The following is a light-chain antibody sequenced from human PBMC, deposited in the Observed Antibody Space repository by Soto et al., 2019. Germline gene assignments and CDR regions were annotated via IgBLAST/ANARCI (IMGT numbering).Light chain of an antibody. CDR2: GAS. J-gene: IGKJ4*01. CDR1: QSVSSTY. V-gene: IGKV3-20*01. Sequence: EIVLTQSPGTLSLSPGERATLSCRASQSVSSTYLAWYQQKPGQAPRLLIYGASSWATGIPDRFSGSGSGTDFTLTISRLEPEDFAVYYCQQYDSSRLFGGGPKVDIK. CDR3: QQYDSSRL.